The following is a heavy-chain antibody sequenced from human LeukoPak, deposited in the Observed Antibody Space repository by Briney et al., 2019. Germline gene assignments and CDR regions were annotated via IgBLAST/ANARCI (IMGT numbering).Heavy chain of an antibody. Sequence: SVKVSCKASGDTFSSYAISWVRQAHGQGLEWMGRIIPIFGTANYAQKFQGRVTITADKSTSTAYMELSSLRSEDTAVYYCARQTYYDFWSGYYTPGPFDYWGQGTLVTVSS. J-gene: IGHJ4*02. CDR2: IIPIFGTA. D-gene: IGHD3-3*01. CDR3: ARQTYYDFWSGYYTPGPFDY. V-gene: IGHV1-69*06. CDR1: GDTFSSYA.